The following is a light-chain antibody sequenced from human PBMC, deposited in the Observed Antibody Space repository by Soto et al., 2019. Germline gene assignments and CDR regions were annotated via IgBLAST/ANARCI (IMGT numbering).Light chain of an antibody. V-gene: IGKV3-15*01. CDR2: GAS. Sequence: IVMTQSPATLSVSPGERATLSCRASQSISRKVAWYQQKPGQAPRLLIYGASTRASGIPVRFSGSGSGTEFALTITSLQSEDFAIYYCQEYNDWRPITFGGGTKVDIK. J-gene: IGKJ4*01. CDR1: QSISRK. CDR3: QEYNDWRPIT.